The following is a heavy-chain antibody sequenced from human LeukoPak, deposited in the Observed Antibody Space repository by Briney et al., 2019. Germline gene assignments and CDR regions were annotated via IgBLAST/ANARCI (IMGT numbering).Heavy chain of an antibody. CDR1: AYSFTTYW. CDR2: IYPGDSDT. CDR3: ARHHYYDTSDYYGYYFDY. D-gene: IGHD3-22*01. Sequence: GESLKISCKGSAYSFTTYWIGWVRQMPGKCLEWMGIIYPGDSDTRYSPSFQGQVTISADKSINTAYLQWSSLKASDTAMYYCARHHYYDTSDYYGYYFDYWGQGTLVTVSS. V-gene: IGHV5-51*01. J-gene: IGHJ4*02.